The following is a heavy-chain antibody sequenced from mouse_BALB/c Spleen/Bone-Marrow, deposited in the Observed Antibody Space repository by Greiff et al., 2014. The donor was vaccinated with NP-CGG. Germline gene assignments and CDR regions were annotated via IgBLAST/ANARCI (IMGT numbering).Heavy chain of an antibody. V-gene: IGHV1-87*01. CDR1: GYTFTSYW. D-gene: IGHD1-1*02. CDR2: IYPGDGDT. J-gene: IGHJ2*01. CDR3: ASQGDYGSFDY. Sequence: QVQLQQSGAELARPGASVKLSCKASGYTFTSYWMQWVKQRPGQGLEWIGAIYPGDGDTRYTQKFKGKATLTADKSSSTAYMQLGSLASEDSAVYYCASQGDYGSFDYWSQGTTLTVSS.